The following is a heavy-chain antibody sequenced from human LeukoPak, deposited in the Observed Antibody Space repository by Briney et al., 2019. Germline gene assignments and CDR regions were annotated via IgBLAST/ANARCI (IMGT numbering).Heavy chain of an antibody. CDR3: AKDQAPPIVLMVYAIQH. D-gene: IGHD2-8*01. V-gene: IGHV3-30*02. CDR1: GFTFSSYG. Sequence: GGSLRLSCAASGFTFSSYGMHWVRQAPGKGLEWVAFIRYDGSNKYYADSVKGRFTISRDNSKNTLYLQMNSLRAEDTAVYYCAKDQAPPIVLMVYAIQHWGQGTLVTVSS. CDR2: IRYDGSNK. J-gene: IGHJ1*01.